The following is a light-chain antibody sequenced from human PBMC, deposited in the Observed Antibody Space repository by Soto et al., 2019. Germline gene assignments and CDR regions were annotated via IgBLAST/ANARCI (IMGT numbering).Light chain of an antibody. CDR3: AAWDGSVNPHYV. CDR1: SSNIGRHT. CDR2: GNN. Sequence: QPVLTQPPSGSGTPGQRVTISCSGSSSNIGRHTVNWYQQLPGTAPKLLMYGNNQRPSGVPDRFSVSKSATSASLAISGLQSEDEADYYCAAWDGSVNPHYVFGTGTKLTVL. J-gene: IGLJ1*01. V-gene: IGLV1-44*01.